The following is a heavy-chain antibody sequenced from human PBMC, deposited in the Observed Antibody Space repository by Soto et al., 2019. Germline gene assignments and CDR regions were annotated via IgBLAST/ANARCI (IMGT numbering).Heavy chain of an antibody. V-gene: IGHV3-9*01. D-gene: IGHD2-15*01. CDR2: ISWNSGSI. CDR1: GFTFDDYA. J-gene: IGHJ6*03. Sequence: GGSLRLSCAASGFTFDDYAMHWVRQAPGKGLEWVSGISWNSGSIGYADSVKGRFTISRDNAKNSLYLQMNSLRAEDTALYYCAKEAVVAATPGRRNYYFYYYMDVWGKGTTVTVSS. CDR3: AKEAVVAATPGRRNYYFYYYMDV.